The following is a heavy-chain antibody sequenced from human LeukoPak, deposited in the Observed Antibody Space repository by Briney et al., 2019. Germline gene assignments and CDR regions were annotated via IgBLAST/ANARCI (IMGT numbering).Heavy chain of an antibody. CDR2: IRYDGSDK. Sequence: GGSLRLSCAASGFTFSSYGMHWVRQAPGKGLVWVAFIRYDGSDKYYGDSVKGQFTISRDNSKNTLYLQMNSLRAEDTAVYYCAKADSGTYCGLGDYFDYWGQGTLVTVSS. D-gene: IGHD1-26*01. V-gene: IGHV3-30*02. CDR1: GFTFSSYG. CDR3: AKADSGTYCGLGDYFDY. J-gene: IGHJ4*02.